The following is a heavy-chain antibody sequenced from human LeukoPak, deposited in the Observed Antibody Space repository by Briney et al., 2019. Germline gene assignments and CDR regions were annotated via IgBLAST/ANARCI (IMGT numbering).Heavy chain of an antibody. V-gene: IGHV5-51*01. CDR3: ARSAARLDFDY. CDR1: GYSFTSYW. D-gene: IGHD6-6*01. J-gene: IGHJ4*02. CDR2: IYPGDSDT. Sequence: GESLKISCRGSGYSFTSYWIGWVRQMPGKGLEWMGIIYPGDSDTRYNPSFQGQITISADKSISTAYLQWSSLKASDTAMYYCARSAARLDFDYWGQGTLVTVSS.